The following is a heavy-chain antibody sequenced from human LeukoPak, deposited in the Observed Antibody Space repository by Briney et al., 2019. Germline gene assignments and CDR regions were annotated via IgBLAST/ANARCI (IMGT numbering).Heavy chain of an antibody. J-gene: IGHJ5*02. CDR1: GFTFSSYE. Sequence: GGSLRLSGAASGFTFSSYEMNWVRQAPGKGLEWVSYISASGSTIYYADSVKGRFTISRDNAKNSLYLQMNSLRAEDTAVYYCAREGTMVRGVIGWFDPWGQGTLVTVSS. CDR3: AREGTMVRGVIGWFDP. V-gene: IGHV3-48*03. CDR2: ISASGSTI. D-gene: IGHD3-10*01.